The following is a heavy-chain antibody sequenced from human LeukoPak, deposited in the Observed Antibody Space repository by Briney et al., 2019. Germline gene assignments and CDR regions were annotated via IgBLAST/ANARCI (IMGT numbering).Heavy chain of an antibody. CDR2: IYYSGST. Sequence: PSETLSITRTVSGGSVSSGSYYWSWIRQPPGKGLEWIGYIYYSGSTNYNPSLKSRVTISVDTSKNQFSLRLNSVTAADTAVYYCARSRAFNSGAFDPWGQGSLVTVSS. J-gene: IGHJ5*02. CDR1: GGSVSSGSYY. V-gene: IGHV4-61*01. D-gene: IGHD1-26*01. CDR3: ARSRAFNSGAFDP.